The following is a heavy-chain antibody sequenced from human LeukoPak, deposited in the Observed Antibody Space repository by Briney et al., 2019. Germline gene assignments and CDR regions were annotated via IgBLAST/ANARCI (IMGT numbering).Heavy chain of an antibody. D-gene: IGHD3-22*01. V-gene: IGHV3-21*01. Sequence: GGSLRLSCAASGFTFSSYSMNWVRQAPGKGLEWVSSISSSSSYIYYADSVKGRFTISRDNAKNSLYLQMNSLRAEDTAVYYCARDSRPYDSSGLFDYWGQGTLVTVSS. J-gene: IGHJ4*02. CDR2: ISSSSSYI. CDR1: GFTFSSYS. CDR3: ARDSRPYDSSGLFDY.